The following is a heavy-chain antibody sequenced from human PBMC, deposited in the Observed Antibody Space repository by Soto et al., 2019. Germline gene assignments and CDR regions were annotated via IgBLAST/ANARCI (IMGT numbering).Heavy chain of an antibody. Sequence: QVQLVQSGAEVKKPGSSVKVSCKASGGTFSSYTISWVRQAPGPGLEWMGRIIPILGIANYAQKFQGRVTITADKSTSTAYMELSSLRSEDTAVYYCASGRNYYDSSGYSNWFDPWGQGTLVTVSS. V-gene: IGHV1-69*02. CDR2: IIPILGIA. D-gene: IGHD3-22*01. CDR3: ASGRNYYDSSGYSNWFDP. CDR1: GGTFSSYT. J-gene: IGHJ5*02.